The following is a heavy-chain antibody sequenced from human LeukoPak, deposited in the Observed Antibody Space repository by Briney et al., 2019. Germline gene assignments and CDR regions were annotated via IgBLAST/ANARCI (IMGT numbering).Heavy chain of an antibody. CDR1: GYTFTTFA. CDR2: INTNTGNP. J-gene: IGHJ6*02. CDR3: ARVNVVASVGGSYYYHGMDV. D-gene: IGHD2-2*01. Sequence: ASVKVSCKASGYTFTTFAMNWVRQAPGQGLEWIGWINTNTGNPTYAQAFTGRFVFSLDTSVNTAYLQVSSHKAEDTAVYYCARVNVVASVGGSYYYHGMDVWGQGTTVTVSS. V-gene: IGHV7-4-1*02.